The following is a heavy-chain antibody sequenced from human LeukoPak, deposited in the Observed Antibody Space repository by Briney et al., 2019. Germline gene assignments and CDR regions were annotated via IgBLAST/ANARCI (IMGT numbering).Heavy chain of an antibody. J-gene: IGHJ6*02. CDR3: ASYLTSIPSGMDV. CDR2: ISTDGSSS. CDR1: GFTFSRYW. D-gene: IGHD2/OR15-2a*01. V-gene: IGHV3-74*01. Sequence: PPGGSLRLSCAASGFTFSRYWMHWLRQGPGKRLVWVSRISTDGSSSTYADSVKGRFTISRDNGKNTLYLQMNSLRAEDTAVYYCASYLTSIPSGMDVWGQGTTVIVSS.